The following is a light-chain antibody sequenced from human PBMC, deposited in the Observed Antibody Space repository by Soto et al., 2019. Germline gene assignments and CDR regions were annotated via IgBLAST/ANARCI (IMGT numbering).Light chain of an antibody. Sequence: QSVLTQPPSASASLGASVTLTCTLSSGYSNYKVDWYQQRPGKGPRFVMRVGTGGIVGSKGDGIHDRFSVLGSGLNRYLTIKNIQEEDESDYHCGADHGSGSNFDWVFGGGTKLTVL. J-gene: IGLJ3*02. CDR1: SGYSNYK. CDR3: GADHGSGSNFDWV. V-gene: IGLV9-49*03. CDR2: VGTGGIVG.